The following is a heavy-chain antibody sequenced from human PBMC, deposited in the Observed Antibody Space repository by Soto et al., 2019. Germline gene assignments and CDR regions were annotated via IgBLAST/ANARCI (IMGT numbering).Heavy chain of an antibody. CDR2: FSLSGTT. CDR1: GASITGSFF. Sequence: SETLSLTCTVSGASITGSFFWSWIRQPAGKGLEWIGRFSLSGTTNYNPSLRSRVTMSADVSKNQFSLRLTSVTAADTALYYCARGMTPPGAPAWYYFDSWGHVTLVTVSS. V-gene: IGHV4-4*07. J-gene: IGHJ4*01. D-gene: IGHD2-8*02. CDR3: ARGMTPPGAPAWYYFDS.